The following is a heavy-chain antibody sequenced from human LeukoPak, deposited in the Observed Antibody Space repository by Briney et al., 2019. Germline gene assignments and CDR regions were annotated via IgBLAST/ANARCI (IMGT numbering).Heavy chain of an antibody. Sequence: SVKVSCKASGGTFSSYAISWVRQAPGQGLEWMGGIIPIFGTANYAQKFQGRVTITTDESTSTAYMELSSLRSEDTAVYYCARVPGSNPSHYYYYYMDVWGKGTTVTVSS. CDR1: GGTFSSYA. J-gene: IGHJ6*03. V-gene: IGHV1-69*05. D-gene: IGHD4-11*01. CDR3: ARVPGSNPSHYYYYYMDV. CDR2: IIPIFGTA.